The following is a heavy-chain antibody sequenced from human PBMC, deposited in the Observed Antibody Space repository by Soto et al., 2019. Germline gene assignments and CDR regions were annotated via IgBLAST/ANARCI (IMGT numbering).Heavy chain of an antibody. D-gene: IGHD3-9*01. CDR3: ASGNILTGYYLAH. J-gene: IGHJ4*02. CDR2: IYYSGGT. V-gene: IGHV4-39*01. Sequence: SETLSLTCTVSGGSSSSRSYFWGWIRQPPGKGLEWIGSIYYSGGTYYNPSLKSRVTISVDTSKNQFSLKLSSVTAADTAVYYGASGNILTGYYLAHWGQGTLVPGSP. CDR1: GGSSSSRSYF.